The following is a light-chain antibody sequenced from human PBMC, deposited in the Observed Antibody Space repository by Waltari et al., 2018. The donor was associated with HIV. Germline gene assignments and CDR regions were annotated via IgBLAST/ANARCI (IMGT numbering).Light chain of an antibody. Sequence: QSALTQPASVSGSPGQSITISCTGTSSDVGGYNYVSWYQQHPGKAPKLMIYNVSKRPSGCSNRFSGSKAGNTASLTISGLQAEDEADYYCSSYTSSSTYVFGTGTKVTVL. V-gene: IGLV2-14*03. CDR2: NVS. J-gene: IGLJ1*01. CDR1: SSDVGGYNY. CDR3: SSYTSSSTYV.